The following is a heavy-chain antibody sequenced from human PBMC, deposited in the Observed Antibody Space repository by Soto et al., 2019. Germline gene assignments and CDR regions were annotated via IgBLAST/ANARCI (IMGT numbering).Heavy chain of an antibody. D-gene: IGHD1-26*01. V-gene: IGHV3-23*01. CDR3: AQGPFEWELLF. CDR2: ISGSGGRR. J-gene: IGHJ4*02. Sequence: EVQVLESGGGLVQPGGSLRLSCAASGFTFSSYAMSWVRQTPGKGLEWVSGISGSGGRRYYADFVKGRLTISRDNSKNTLYLQMNSLRVEDTAVYYCAQGPFEWELLFWGQGTLLTVSS. CDR1: GFTFSSYA.